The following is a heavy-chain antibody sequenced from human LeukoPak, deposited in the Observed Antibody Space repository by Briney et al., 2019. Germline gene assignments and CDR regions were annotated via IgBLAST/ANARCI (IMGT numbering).Heavy chain of an antibody. J-gene: IGHJ4*02. CDR2: VSGSVGDT. CDR3: AKGSYYYDSADYFDY. V-gene: IGHV3-23*01. D-gene: IGHD3-22*01. CDR1: AFTFGIYA. Sequence: GRSLRLSCAASAFTFGIYAMSSVRHAPGEGPEWVSTVSGSVGDTYYADSVKGRVTISRDNSKNTLYLQMNSPRAEDTAVYHCAKGSYYYDSADYFDYWGQGTLVTVSS.